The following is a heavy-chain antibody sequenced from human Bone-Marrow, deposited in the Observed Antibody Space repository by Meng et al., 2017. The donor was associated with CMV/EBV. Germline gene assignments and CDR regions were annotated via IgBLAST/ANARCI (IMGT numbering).Heavy chain of an antibody. CDR2: INHGGST. D-gene: IGHD5-18*01. V-gene: IGHV4-34*01. CDR3: ARGYLMDPAMGPHFDY. Sequence: SETLSLTCTVSGGSISSYYWNWIRQPPGKGLEWIGEINHGGSTNYNPSLKSRVTISVDTSKNQFSLKLRSVIAADTAVYYCARGYLMDPAMGPHFDYWGQGTLVTVSS. J-gene: IGHJ4*02. CDR1: GGSISSYY.